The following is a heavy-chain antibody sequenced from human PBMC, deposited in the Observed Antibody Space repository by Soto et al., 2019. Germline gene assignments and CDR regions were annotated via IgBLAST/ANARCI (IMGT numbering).Heavy chain of an antibody. Sequence: SETLSLTCTVSGDSISSYSLAWIRQPPGKGLEWIGYFRSGGGTSYNPPLKSRVAISADTSMKQFSLRLSSVTAADTAVYYCVRQGIGVLHGLVDVWGQGTTVTVSS. CDR2: FRSGGGT. CDR3: VRQGIGVLHGLVDV. V-gene: IGHV4-59*08. CDR1: GDSISSYS. D-gene: IGHD3-10*01. J-gene: IGHJ6*02.